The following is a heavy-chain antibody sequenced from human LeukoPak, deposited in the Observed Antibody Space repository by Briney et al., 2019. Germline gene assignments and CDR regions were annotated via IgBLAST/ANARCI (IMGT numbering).Heavy chain of an antibody. V-gene: IGHV3-33*06. Sequence: GGSLRLSCAASGFTFSSYGMHWVRQAPGKGLEWVAVTWYDGSNKYYADSVKGRFTISRDNSKNTLYLQMNSLRAEDTAVYYCAKDKQGDYFDYWGQGTLVTVSS. CDR3: AKDKQGDYFDY. CDR2: TWYDGSNK. J-gene: IGHJ4*02. CDR1: GFTFSSYG. D-gene: IGHD6-13*01.